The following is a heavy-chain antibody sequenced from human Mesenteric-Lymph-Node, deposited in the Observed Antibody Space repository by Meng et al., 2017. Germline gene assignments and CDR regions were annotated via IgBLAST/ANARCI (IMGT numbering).Heavy chain of an antibody. J-gene: IGHJ5*02. V-gene: IGHV4-4*07. D-gene: IGHD3-10*01. CDR1: GGSISSYY. Sequence: SETLSLTCTVSGGSISSYYWSWIRQPAGKGLEWIGRIYTSGSTNYNPSLKSRVTMSVDTSKNQFSLKLGSVNAADTAVYYCARVSALLWFGELLFESWFDPWGQGTLVTVSS. CDR2: IYTSGST. CDR3: ARVSALLWFGELLFESWFDP.